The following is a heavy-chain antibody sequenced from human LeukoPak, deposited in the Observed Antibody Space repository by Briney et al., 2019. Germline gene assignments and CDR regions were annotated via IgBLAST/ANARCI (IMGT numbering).Heavy chain of an antibody. D-gene: IGHD1-26*01. CDR3: AGPWDQVGFDP. J-gene: IGHJ5*02. CDR1: AYTFTAYH. Sequence: ASVKVSCKASAYTFTAYHMHWVRQAPGQGLEWMGWIYPNTGGTSYAQKFQGRVTMTRDTSISTAYMELSRLTSADTAVYYCAGPWDQVGFDPWGQGTLVTVSS. CDR2: IYPNTGGT. V-gene: IGHV1-2*02.